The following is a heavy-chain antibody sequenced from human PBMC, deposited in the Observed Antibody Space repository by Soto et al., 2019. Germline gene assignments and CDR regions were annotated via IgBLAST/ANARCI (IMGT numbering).Heavy chain of an antibody. CDR1: GGSISSGGYY. CDR2: IYYSGST. CDR3: ARGSVVAATLFDY. J-gene: IGHJ4*02. V-gene: IGHV4-31*03. D-gene: IGHD2-15*01. Sequence: QVQLQESGPGLVKPSQTLSLTCTVSGGSISSGGYYWSWIRQHPGKGLEWIGYIYYSGSTYYNPSLKSRVTISVDRYKNQFSLKLSSVTAADTAVYYCARGSVVAATLFDYWGQGTLVTVSS.